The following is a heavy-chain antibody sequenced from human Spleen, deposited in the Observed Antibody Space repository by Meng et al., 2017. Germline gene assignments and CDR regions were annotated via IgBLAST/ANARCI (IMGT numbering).Heavy chain of an antibody. CDR3: ARGSRSSHYYDSSGYYDY. CDR2: INHSGST. D-gene: IGHD3-22*01. J-gene: IGHJ4*02. CDR1: GGSFSDYY. Sequence: GQLQQWGAVFLKPSETLSLTCVASGGSFSDYYWSWIRQPPGKGLELIGEINHSGSTNYNPSLESRATISVDTSQNNLSLKLSSVTAADSAVYYCARGSRSSHYYDSSGYYDYWGQGTLVTVSS. V-gene: IGHV4-34*01.